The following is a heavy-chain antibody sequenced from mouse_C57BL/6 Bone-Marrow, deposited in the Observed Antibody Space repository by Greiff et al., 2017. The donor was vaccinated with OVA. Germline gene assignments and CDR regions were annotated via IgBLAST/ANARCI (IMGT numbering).Heavy chain of an antibody. CDR3: ARSGRKYYGSSFFAY. Sequence: QVQLQQPGAELVRPGSSVKLSCKASGYTFTSYWMDWVKQRPGQGLEWIGNIYPSDSETHYNQKFKDKATLTVDKSSSTAYMQLSSLTSEDSAVYYCARSGRKYYGSSFFAYWGQGTLVTVSA. V-gene: IGHV1-61*01. CDR2: IYPSDSET. J-gene: IGHJ3*01. CDR1: GYTFTSYW. D-gene: IGHD1-1*01.